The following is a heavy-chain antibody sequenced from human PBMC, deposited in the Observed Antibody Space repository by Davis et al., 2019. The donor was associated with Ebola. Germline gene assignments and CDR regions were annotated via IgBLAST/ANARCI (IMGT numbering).Heavy chain of an antibody. V-gene: IGHV1-8*02. CDR1: GGTFSSYD. D-gene: IGHD1-26*01. J-gene: IGHJ4*02. Sequence: AASVKVSCKASGGTFSSYDINWVRQATGQGLKWMGWMNPNSGNTGYAQKFQGRITMTRNISITTAYMELNSLRSEDTAVYYCARRVGARSGFDYWGQGTLVTVSS. CDR3: ARRVGARSGFDY. CDR2: MNPNSGNT.